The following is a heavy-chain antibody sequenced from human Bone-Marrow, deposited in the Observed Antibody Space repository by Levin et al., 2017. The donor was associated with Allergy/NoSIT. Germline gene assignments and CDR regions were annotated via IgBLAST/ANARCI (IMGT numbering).Heavy chain of an antibody. V-gene: IGHV3-7*01. J-gene: IGHJ4*02. CDR2: IKQGGSEQ. CDR1: GFTFSTYW. CDR3: ARDQGDSVTKRSPFDY. Sequence: GGSLRLSCAASGFTFSTYWMSWVRQAPGKGLEWVANIKQGGSEQYYVDSVKGRFTISRDNAKNSLYLQMNTLRAEDTAVYYCARDQGDSVTKRSPFDYWGQGTLVTVSS. D-gene: IGHD4-17*01.